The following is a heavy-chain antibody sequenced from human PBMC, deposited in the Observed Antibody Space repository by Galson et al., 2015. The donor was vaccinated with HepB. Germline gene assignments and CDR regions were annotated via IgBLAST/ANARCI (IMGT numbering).Heavy chain of an antibody. CDR3: VNDWGPADKCSDAGCLAY. J-gene: IGHJ4*02. CDR2: IDRSGGKT. Sequence: SLRLSCAASGFTFSDFAMTWVRQAPGKGLEWVSTIDRSGGKTFYADYVRGRFTISRDNPKNTLYVQMNSLRANDTAVYYCVNDWGPADKCSDAGCLAYWGPGTLVTASS. V-gene: IGHV3-23*01. CDR1: GFTFSDFA. D-gene: IGHD3-16*01.